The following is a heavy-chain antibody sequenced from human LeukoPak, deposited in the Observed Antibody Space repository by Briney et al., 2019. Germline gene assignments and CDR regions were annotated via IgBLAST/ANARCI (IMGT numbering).Heavy chain of an antibody. CDR1: GFTFSSYS. CDR2: ISRSSSYM. V-gene: IGHV3-21*01. CDR3: ARDPTEQQLLRDY. J-gene: IGHJ4*02. D-gene: IGHD6-13*01. Sequence: PGGSLRLSCAASGFTFSSYSMNWVRQPPGKVLEWVSSISRSSSYMYYADSVKGRFTISRDDAKNSLYLQMNSLRAEDTAVYYCARDPTEQQLLRDYWGQGTLATVSS.